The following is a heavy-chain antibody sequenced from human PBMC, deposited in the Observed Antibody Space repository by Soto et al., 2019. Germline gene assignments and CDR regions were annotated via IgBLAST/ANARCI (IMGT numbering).Heavy chain of an antibody. Sequence: ASVKVSFKASGYTFTGYYMHWVRQAPGQGLEWMGWINPNSGGTNYAQKFQGWVTMTRDTSISTAYMELSRLRSDDTAVYYCARAGRGYCSSTSCRTRYDYFDYWGQGTLVTVSS. CDR3: ARAGRGYCSSTSCRTRYDYFDY. CDR1: GYTFTGYY. J-gene: IGHJ4*02. V-gene: IGHV1-2*04. CDR2: INPNSGGT. D-gene: IGHD2-2*01.